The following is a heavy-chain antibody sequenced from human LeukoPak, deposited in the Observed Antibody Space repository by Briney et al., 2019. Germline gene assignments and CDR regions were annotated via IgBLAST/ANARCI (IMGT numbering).Heavy chain of an antibody. D-gene: IGHD2-15*01. CDR3: TTDPDVVVVAVDWFDP. V-gene: IGHV3-15*01. J-gene: IGHJ5*02. Sequence: GGSLRLSCAAFGFTFSNAWMSWVRQAPGKGLEWVGRIKSKTDGGTTDYAAPVKGRFTISRDDSKNTLYLQMNSLKTEDTAVYYCTTDPDVVVVAVDWFDPWGQGTLVTVSS. CDR1: GFTFSNAW. CDR2: IKSKTDGGTT.